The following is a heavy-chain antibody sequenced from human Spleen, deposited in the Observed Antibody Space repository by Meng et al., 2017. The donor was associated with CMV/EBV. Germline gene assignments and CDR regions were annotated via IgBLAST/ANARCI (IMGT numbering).Heavy chain of an antibody. CDR2: IKQDGSEK. J-gene: IGHJ4*02. CDR3: ARDYYDFWSGYGY. CDR1: GFTFSSYS. V-gene: IGHV3-7*01. Sequence: GESLKISCAASGFTFSSYSMNWVRQAPGKGLEWVANIKQDGSEKYYVDSVKGRFTISRDNAKNSLYLQMNSLRAEDTAVYYCARDYYDFWSGYGYWGQGTLVPSPQ. D-gene: IGHD3-3*01.